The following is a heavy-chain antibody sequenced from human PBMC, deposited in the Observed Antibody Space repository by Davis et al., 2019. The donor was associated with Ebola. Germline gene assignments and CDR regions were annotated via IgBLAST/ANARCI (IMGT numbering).Heavy chain of an antibody. D-gene: IGHD1-26*01. V-gene: IGHV1-69*13. Sequence: AASVKVSCKASGGTLRSNAISWVRQAPGQGLEWMGGIIPMIHTTKYAQKFQGRVTITADESTGTVYMELSSLRSEDTAVYYCARVPWATLAGWFDPWGQGTLVTVSS. CDR2: IIPMIHTT. CDR1: GGTLRSNA. J-gene: IGHJ5*02. CDR3: ARVPWATLAGWFDP.